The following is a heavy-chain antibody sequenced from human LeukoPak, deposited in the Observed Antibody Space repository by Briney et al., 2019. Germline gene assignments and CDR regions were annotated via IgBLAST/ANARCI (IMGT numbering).Heavy chain of an antibody. CDR1: GFTFSSYE. V-gene: IGHV3-48*03. CDR2: ISSSGGTI. J-gene: IGHJ4*02. CDR3: ARDVAPIDY. Sequence: GGSLRLSCAASGFTFSSYEMNWVRQAPGKGLEWISYISSSGGTIYYADSVEGRFTISRDNAKNSLYLQMNSLRAEDTAVYYCARDVAPIDYWGQGTLVTVSS.